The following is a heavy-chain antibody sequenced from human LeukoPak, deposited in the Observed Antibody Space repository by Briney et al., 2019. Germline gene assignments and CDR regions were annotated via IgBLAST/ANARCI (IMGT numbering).Heavy chain of an antibody. CDR1: GYTFTVYY. CDR2: INPNSGGT. J-gene: IGHJ2*01. Sequence: ASVKVSCKASGYTFTVYYMHWVRQAPGQELEWMGWINPNSGGTNYAQKFQGRVTMTRDTSISTAYMELSRLRSDDTAVYYCARFGSNWGFRYFDLWGRGTLVTVSS. CDR3: ARFGSNWGFRYFDL. V-gene: IGHV1-2*02. D-gene: IGHD7-27*01.